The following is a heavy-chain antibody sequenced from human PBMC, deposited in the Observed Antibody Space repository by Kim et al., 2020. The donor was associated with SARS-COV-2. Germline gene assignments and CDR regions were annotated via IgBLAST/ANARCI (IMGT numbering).Heavy chain of an antibody. CDR2: FDPEDGET. CDR3: ATALIVATIPDLNWFDP. V-gene: IGHV1-24*01. CDR1: GYTLTELS. Sequence: ASVKVSCKVSGYTLTELSMHWVRQAPGKGLEWMGGFDPEDGETIYAQKFQGRVTMTEDTSTDTAYMELSSLRSEDTAVYYCATALIVATIPDLNWFDPWGQGTLVTVSS. D-gene: IGHD5-12*01. J-gene: IGHJ5*02.